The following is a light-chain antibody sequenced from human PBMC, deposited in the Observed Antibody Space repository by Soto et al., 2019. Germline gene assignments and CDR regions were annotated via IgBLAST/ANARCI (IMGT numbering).Light chain of an antibody. V-gene: IGKV3-11*01. J-gene: IGKJ4*01. CDR3: QQSSNWPLT. Sequence: EIVLTQSPATLSLSPGERATLSCRASQSVSSYLAWYQQKPGQAPRLLIYDAFNRANGIPARFSGSASGTDFTLTISSLEPEDFAVYYCQQSSNWPLTFGGGTKVEIK. CDR1: QSVSSY. CDR2: DAF.